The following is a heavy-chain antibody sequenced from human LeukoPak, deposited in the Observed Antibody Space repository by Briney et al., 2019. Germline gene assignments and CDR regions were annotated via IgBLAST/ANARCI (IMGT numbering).Heavy chain of an antibody. CDR1: GFTFSSYA. Sequence: PGGSLRLSCAASGFTFSSYAMHWVRQAPGKGLEWVAVISYDGSNKYYADSVKGGFTISRDNSKNTLYLQMNSLRAEDTAVYYCARDYGDYGGGAFDIWGQGTMVTVSS. D-gene: IGHD4-17*01. V-gene: IGHV3-30*04. CDR2: ISYDGSNK. CDR3: ARDYGDYGGGAFDI. J-gene: IGHJ3*02.